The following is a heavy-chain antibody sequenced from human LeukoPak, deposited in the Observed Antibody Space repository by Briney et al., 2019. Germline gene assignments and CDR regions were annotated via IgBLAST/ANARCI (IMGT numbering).Heavy chain of an antibody. Sequence: SETLSLTCTVSGGSISSYYWSWIRQPPGKGLEWIGYIYYSGSTNYNPSLKSRVTISVDTSKNQFSLKLSSVTAADTAVYYCARGVEDIVVVPAAHAHNWLDPWGQGTLVTVSS. CDR1: GGSISSYY. CDR3: ARGVEDIVVVPAAHAHNWLDP. J-gene: IGHJ5*02. V-gene: IGHV4-59*01. CDR2: IYYSGST. D-gene: IGHD2-2*01.